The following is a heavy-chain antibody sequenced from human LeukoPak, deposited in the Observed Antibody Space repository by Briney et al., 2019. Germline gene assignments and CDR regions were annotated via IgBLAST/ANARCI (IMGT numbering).Heavy chain of an antibody. Sequence: PSQTLSLTCTVSGGSISSSSYYWGWIRQPPGKGLEWIGSIYYSGSTYYNPSLKSRVTISVDTSKNQFSLKLSSVTAADTAVYYCARTGYSSGHVDYWGQGTLVTVSS. J-gene: IGHJ4*02. CDR3: ARTGYSSGHVDY. CDR1: GGSISSSSYY. D-gene: IGHD6-19*01. V-gene: IGHV4-39*01. CDR2: IYYSGST.